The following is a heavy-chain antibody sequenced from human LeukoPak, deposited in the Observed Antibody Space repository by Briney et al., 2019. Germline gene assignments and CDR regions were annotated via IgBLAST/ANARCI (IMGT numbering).Heavy chain of an antibody. CDR3: AGEGGGIDY. CDR2: ISSGSGYI. Sequence: GRSLRLSCAASRFTFSTYKMNSIRQAPGKGLEWVSSISSGSGYIYYADSVKGRFIIYKDNAKSSLYLQIYSLRAEDTAVYYCAGEGGGIDYWGQGTLVTVSS. D-gene: IGHD1-1*01. V-gene: IGHV3-21*01. J-gene: IGHJ4*02. CDR1: RFTFSTYK.